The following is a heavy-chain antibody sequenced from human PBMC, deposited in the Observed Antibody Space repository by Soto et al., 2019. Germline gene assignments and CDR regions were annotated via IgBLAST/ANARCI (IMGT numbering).Heavy chain of an antibody. J-gene: IGHJ4*02. Sequence: QVQLVQSGAEVKKPGASVKVSCKASGYTFTSYGISWVRQAPGQGLEWMGWISAYNGNTNYAQKPQGRVTMTTDTSTSTVYMELRSLRSDDTAVYYCVVAAQPYSFDYWGQGTLVTVSS. CDR1: GYTFTSYG. D-gene: IGHD2-15*01. CDR3: VVAAQPYSFDY. CDR2: ISAYNGNT. V-gene: IGHV1-18*01.